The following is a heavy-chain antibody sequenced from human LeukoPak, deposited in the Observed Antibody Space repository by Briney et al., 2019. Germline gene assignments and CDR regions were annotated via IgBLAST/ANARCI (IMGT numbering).Heavy chain of an antibody. CDR3: VRVWGASYYYGSGSHRSDAFDI. D-gene: IGHD3-10*01. CDR2: IYYSGST. J-gene: IGHJ3*02. V-gene: IGHV4-59*01. CDR1: GGSISSYY. Sequence: SETLSLTCTVSGGSISSYYWSWIRQPPGKGLEWIGYIYYSGSTNYNPSLKSRVTISVDTSKNQFSLKLSSVTAADTAVYYCVRVWGASYYYGSGSHRSDAFDIWGQGTMVTVSS.